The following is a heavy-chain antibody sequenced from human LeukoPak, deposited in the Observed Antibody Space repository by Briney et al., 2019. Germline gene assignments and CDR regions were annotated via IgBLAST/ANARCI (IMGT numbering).Heavy chain of an antibody. CDR1: GYTFTSYG. D-gene: IGHD1-14*01. CDR3: ARGTSNYYYYYMDV. V-gene: IGHV1-46*01. CDR2: INPSGGST. Sequence: ASVKVSCKASGYTFTSYGISWVRQAPGQGLEWMGIINPSGGSTSYAQKFQGRVTMTRDMSTSTVYMELSSLRSEDTAVYYCARGTSNYYYYYMDVWGKGTTVTVSS. J-gene: IGHJ6*03.